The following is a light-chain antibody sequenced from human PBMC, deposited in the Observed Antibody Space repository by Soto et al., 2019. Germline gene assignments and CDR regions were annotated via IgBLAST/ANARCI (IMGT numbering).Light chain of an antibody. CDR3: HQYTSYMYT. CDR1: QSIRNN. V-gene: IGKV3-15*01. CDR2: DAS. J-gene: IGKJ2*01. Sequence: EIVLSQSPGTLSVSPGEAVTIPCRASQSIRNNLAWYQQKPGQAPRLLLYDASTRATGIPVRFRGSGSGTDFTLTISSLQSEDFAVYYCHQYTSYMYTFGQGTKLEMK.